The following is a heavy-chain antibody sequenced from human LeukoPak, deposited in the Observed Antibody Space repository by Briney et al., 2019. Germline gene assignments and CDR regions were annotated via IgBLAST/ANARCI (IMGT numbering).Heavy chain of an antibody. CDR1: GFTFSNYA. CDR3: AKEGYIVATISYFDY. CDR2: ISDDGSSK. D-gene: IGHD5-12*01. Sequence: GGSLRLSCAASGFTFSNYAMHWVRQAPGKGLAWVAAISDDGSSKFYSDSVKGRFTISRDNSKNTLYLQMNSLRAEDTAVYYCAKEGYIVATISYFDYWGQGTLVTVSS. J-gene: IGHJ4*02. V-gene: IGHV3-30-3*01.